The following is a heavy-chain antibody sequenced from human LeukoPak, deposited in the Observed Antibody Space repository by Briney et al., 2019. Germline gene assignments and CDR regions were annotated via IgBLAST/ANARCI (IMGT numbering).Heavy chain of an antibody. CDR2: GHYTGRT. V-gene: IGHV4-39*07. D-gene: IGHD6-6*01. Sequence: KASETLSLTCTVSGDSLSSSDYWGWIRQPPGKGLEWIGSGHYTGRTDYNPSLKSRDTISIDTSKNQFSLKLSSVTAADTAVYYCARVIGMSSSSDYYYYYYMDVWGKGTTVTVSS. J-gene: IGHJ6*03. CDR3: ARVIGMSSSSDYYYYYYMDV. CDR1: GDSLSSSDY.